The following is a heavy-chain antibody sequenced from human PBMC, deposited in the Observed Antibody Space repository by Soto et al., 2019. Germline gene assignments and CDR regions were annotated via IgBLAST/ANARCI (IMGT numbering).Heavy chain of an antibody. CDR3: ARERTVAENDY. J-gene: IGHJ4*02. CDR1: GYTFPRYD. Sequence: ASVKVSCKASGYTFPRYDINWVGQATGQGLEWMGWMNPNSGNTGYAQKFQGRVTMTRNTSISTAYMELSSLRSEDTAVYYCARERTVAENDYWGQGTLVIVSS. CDR2: MNPNSGNT. V-gene: IGHV1-8*01. D-gene: IGHD6-19*01.